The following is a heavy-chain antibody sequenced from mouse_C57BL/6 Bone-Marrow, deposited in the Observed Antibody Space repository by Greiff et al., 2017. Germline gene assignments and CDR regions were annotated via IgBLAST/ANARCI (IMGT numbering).Heavy chain of an antibody. CDR2: INPNNGGT. Sequence: VQLQQSGPELVKPGASVKMSCKASGYTFTDYNMHWVKQSHGKSLEWIGYINPNNGGTSYNQKFKGKATLTVNKSSSTAYMELRSLTSEDSAVYYCARTRGSSPYWYFDVWGTGTTVTVSS. CDR3: ARTRGSSPYWYFDV. CDR1: GYTFTDYN. V-gene: IGHV1-22*01. J-gene: IGHJ1*03. D-gene: IGHD1-1*01.